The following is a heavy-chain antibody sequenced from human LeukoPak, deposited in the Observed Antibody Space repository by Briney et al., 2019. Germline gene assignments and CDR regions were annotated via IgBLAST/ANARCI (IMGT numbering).Heavy chain of an antibody. Sequence: PSETLSLTCTVSSGSISSYYWSWIRQPPGKGLEWIGYIYYSGSTNYNPSLKSRVTISVDTSKNQFSLKLSSVTAADTAVYYCARVAMVRGVITYYMDVWGKGTTVTVSS. V-gene: IGHV4-59*08. CDR3: ARVAMVRGVITYYMDV. D-gene: IGHD3-10*01. CDR1: SGSISSYY. J-gene: IGHJ6*03. CDR2: IYYSGST.